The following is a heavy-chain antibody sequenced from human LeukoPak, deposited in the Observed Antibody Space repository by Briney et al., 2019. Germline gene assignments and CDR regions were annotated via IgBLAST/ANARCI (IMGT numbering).Heavy chain of an antibody. V-gene: IGHV4-61*01. CDR3: ARAPIKDAFDI. J-gene: IGHJ3*02. CDR2: IYYSGST. CDR1: GGSIGSGSYY. Sequence: SETLSLTCTVSGGSIGSGSYYWSWIRQPPGKGLEWIGYIYYSGSTNYNPSLKSRVTISVDTSKNQFSLKLSSVTAADTAVYYCARAPIKDAFDIWGQGTMVTVSS.